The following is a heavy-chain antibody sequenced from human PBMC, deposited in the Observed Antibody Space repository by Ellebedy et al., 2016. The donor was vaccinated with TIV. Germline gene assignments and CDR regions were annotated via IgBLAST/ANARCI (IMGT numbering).Heavy chain of an antibody. V-gene: IGHV4-4*07. CDR3: ARVHCSITTCDYYYMDV. J-gene: IGHJ6*03. D-gene: IGHD1-1*01. Sequence: SETLSLXXTVSLGSISSHYWSWIRQPAGKGLEWIGRIFTSGSFNYNPSLMSRVTMSVVTSKNQISLRLNSVTTADTAVYYCARVHCSITTCDYYYMDVWGKGTTVTVSS. CDR1: LGSISSHY. CDR2: IFTSGSF.